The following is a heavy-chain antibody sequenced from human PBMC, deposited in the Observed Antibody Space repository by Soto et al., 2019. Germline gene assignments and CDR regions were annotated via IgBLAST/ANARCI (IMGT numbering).Heavy chain of an antibody. V-gene: IGHV3-30*18. CDR3: AKDADYGSGSYDPPDY. CDR2: ISYDGNHA. D-gene: IGHD3-10*01. Sequence: QVHLVESGGGAVQPGRSLRLSCAASGFTFTNYGMHWVRQAPGKGLEWVSIISYDGNHAYYADFVRGRFTISRDDSKNTLYLQLNSLRAEDTAVYYCAKDADYGSGSYDPPDYWGQGTLVAVSS. J-gene: IGHJ4*02. CDR1: GFTFTNYG.